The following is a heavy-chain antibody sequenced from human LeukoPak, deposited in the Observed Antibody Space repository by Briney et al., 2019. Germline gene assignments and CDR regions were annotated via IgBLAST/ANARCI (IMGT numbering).Heavy chain of an antibody. V-gene: IGHV1-2*02. CDR1: GYTFTGYY. Sequence: ASVKVSCKASGYTFTGYYIHWVRQAPGQGLEWMGWIYPDSGGTYYAQRFQGGVTMTRDTSINTAYTELSRLRSDDSAVYYCARGGGNLPIYAFDFWGQGSMVTVSS. CDR3: ARGGGNLPIYAFDF. J-gene: IGHJ3*01. D-gene: IGHD4-23*01. CDR2: IYPDSGGT.